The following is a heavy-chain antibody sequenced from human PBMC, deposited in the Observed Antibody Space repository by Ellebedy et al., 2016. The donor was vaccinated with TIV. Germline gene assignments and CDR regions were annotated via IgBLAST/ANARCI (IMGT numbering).Heavy chain of an antibody. CDR3: VREVTTKTSYYY. J-gene: IGHJ4*02. D-gene: IGHD2-21*02. V-gene: IGHV1-8*01. CDR1: GYDFNRYD. Sequence: ASVKVSCKAAGYDFNRYDINWVRQASGHGLEWMGWMNPLSGNTHYAQKFQGRVAMTRNTSINTAYLELTSLTSGDTAMYFCVREVTTKTSYYYWGQGSLVTVSS. CDR2: MNPLSGNT.